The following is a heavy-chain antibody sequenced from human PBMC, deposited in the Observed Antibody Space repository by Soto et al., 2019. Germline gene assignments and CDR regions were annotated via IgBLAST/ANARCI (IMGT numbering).Heavy chain of an antibody. D-gene: IGHD6-6*01. V-gene: IGHV4-34*01. Sequence: SETLSLTCTVSGGSISSYYWSWIRQPPGKGLEWIGEINHSGSTNYNPSLKSRVTISVDTSKNQFSLKLSSVTAADTAVYYCARCPRSSSSLILDWGQGTLVTVSS. CDR2: INHSGST. CDR3: ARCPRSSSSLILD. CDR1: GGSISSYY. J-gene: IGHJ4*02.